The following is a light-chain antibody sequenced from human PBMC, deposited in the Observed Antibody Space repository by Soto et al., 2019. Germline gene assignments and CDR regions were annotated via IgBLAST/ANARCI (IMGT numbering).Light chain of an antibody. J-gene: IGKJ5*01. Sequence: EIVLTQSPGTLSLSPGERATLSCRASQSVSSSYLAWYQQTPGQAPRLLIYGASSRATGIPDRFSGSGSGTDFTLTISRLEPEDFAVYYFQQYGSSPRTFGQGTRLEIK. V-gene: IGKV3-20*01. CDR2: GAS. CDR3: QQYGSSPRT. CDR1: QSVSSSY.